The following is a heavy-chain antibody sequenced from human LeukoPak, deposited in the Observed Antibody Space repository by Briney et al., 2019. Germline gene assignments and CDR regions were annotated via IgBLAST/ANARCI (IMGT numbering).Heavy chain of an antibody. J-gene: IGHJ6*03. CDR3: ARGPMTGTTSYMDV. V-gene: IGHV3-48*02. D-gene: IGHD1-7*01. CDR1: GFTFSSYS. Sequence: GGSLRLSCAASGFTFSSYSMNWVRQAPGKGLECVLHISVSGSITFYADSVKGRFTISRDNAKNSLYLQMSSLRDEDTAVYYCARGPMTGTTSYMDVWGKGTTVTVSS. CDR2: ISVSGSIT.